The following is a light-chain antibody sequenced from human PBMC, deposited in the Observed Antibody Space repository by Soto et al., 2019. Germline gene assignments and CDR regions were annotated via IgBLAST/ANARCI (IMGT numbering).Light chain of an antibody. Sequence: QPVLTQSPSASASLGASVKLTCTLSSGHSSYAIAWHQQQPEKGPRYLMKLNSDGSHSKGDGIPDRFSGSSSGAERYLTISSLRSEDEADYYCQTWGTGFPHVVFGGGTKLTVL. CDR1: SGHSSYA. CDR2: LNSDGSH. V-gene: IGLV4-69*01. J-gene: IGLJ2*01. CDR3: QTWGTGFPHVV.